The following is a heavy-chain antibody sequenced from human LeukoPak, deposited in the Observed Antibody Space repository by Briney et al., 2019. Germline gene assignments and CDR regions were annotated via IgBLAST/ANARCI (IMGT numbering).Heavy chain of an antibody. J-gene: IGHJ6*02. Sequence: PGESLKISCKGSGYSFTSYWITWVRQMPGKGLEWMGRIDPSDSYTNYSPSFQGHVTISADKSISTAYLQWSSLKASDTAMYYRATVTTIYYYYGMDVWGQGTTVTVSS. CDR1: GYSFTSYW. D-gene: IGHD4-17*01. V-gene: IGHV5-10-1*01. CDR2: IDPSDSYT. CDR3: ATVTTIYYYYGMDV.